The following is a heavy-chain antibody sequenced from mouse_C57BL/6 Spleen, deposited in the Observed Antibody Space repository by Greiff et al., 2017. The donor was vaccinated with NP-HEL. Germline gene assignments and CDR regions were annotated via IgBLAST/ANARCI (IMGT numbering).Heavy chain of an antibody. CDR3: ARSSSSTMVTTGAMDY. D-gene: IGHD2-2*01. J-gene: IGHJ4*01. V-gene: IGHV2-2*01. Sequence: VKLMESGPGLVQPSQSLSITCTVSGFSLTSYGVHWVRQSPGKGLEWLGVIWSGGSTDYNAAFISRLSISKDNSKSQVFFKMNSLQADDTAIYYCARSSSSTMVTTGAMDYWGQGTSVTVSS. CDR1: GFSLTSYG. CDR2: IWSGGST.